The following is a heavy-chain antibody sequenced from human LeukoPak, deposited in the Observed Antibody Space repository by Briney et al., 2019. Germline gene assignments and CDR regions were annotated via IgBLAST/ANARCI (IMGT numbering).Heavy chain of an antibody. CDR1: GGTFSSYA. V-gene: IGHV1-69*05. J-gene: IGHJ6*03. Sequence: SVTVSCQASGGTFSSYAISWVRQAPRQGLEWMGGIIPIFGTANYAQKFQGRVTITTDESTSTAYMELSSLRSEDTAVYYCASPLRFLEWFPMDVWGKGTTVTVSS. D-gene: IGHD3-3*01. CDR2: IIPIFGTA. CDR3: ASPLRFLEWFPMDV.